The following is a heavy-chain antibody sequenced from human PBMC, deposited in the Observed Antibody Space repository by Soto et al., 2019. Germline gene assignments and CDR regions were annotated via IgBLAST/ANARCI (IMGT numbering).Heavy chain of an antibody. CDR3: ARGLRHFDWLGTAYYYYGMDV. V-gene: IGHV4-59*01. J-gene: IGHJ6*02. CDR2: IYYSGST. D-gene: IGHD3-9*01. Sequence: SETLSLTCTVSGGSISSYYWSWIRQPPGKGLEWIGYIYYSGSTNYNPSLKSRVTISVDTSKNQFSLKLSSVTAADTAVYYCARGLRHFDWLGTAYYYYGMDVWGQGTTVTVSS. CDR1: GGSISSYY.